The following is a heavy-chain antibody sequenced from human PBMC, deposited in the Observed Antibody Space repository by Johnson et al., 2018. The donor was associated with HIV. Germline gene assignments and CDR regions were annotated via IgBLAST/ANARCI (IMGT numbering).Heavy chain of an antibody. CDR1: GFIFSSYD. CDR3: AKERRAPRAFDI. CDR2: IGTAGDT. J-gene: IGHJ3*02. D-gene: IGHD1-26*01. Sequence: MLLVESGGGLVQPGGSLRLSCAASGFIFSSYDMHWVRQATGKGLEWVSAIGTAGDTYYPGSVKGRFTISRDNSKSTFFLQMNSLTPEDTGVYYCAKERRAPRAFDIWGQGTMVTVSS. V-gene: IGHV3-13*01.